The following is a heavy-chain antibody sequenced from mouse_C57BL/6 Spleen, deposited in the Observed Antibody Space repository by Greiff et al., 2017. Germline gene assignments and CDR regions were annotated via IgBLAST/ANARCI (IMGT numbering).Heavy chain of an antibody. J-gene: IGHJ4*01. CDR2: ISSGGDYI. Sequence: DVMLVESGEGLVKPGGSLKLSCAASGFTFSSYAMSWVRQTPEKRLEWVAYISSGGDYIYYADTVKGRFTISRDNARNTLYLQMSSLKSEDTAMYYCTRWDSNGAMDYWGQGTSVTVSS. CDR3: TRWDSNGAMDY. V-gene: IGHV5-9-1*02. CDR1: GFTFSSYA. D-gene: IGHD2-5*01.